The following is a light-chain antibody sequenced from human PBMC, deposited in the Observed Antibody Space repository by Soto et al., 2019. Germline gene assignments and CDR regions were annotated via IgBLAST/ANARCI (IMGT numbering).Light chain of an antibody. CDR2: DAS. CDR3: QQYDRWPVT. CDR1: QSVTTN. J-gene: IGKJ4*01. V-gene: IGKV3-15*01. Sequence: EVVITQSPATLSVSPGERVTFSCRASQSVTTNLAWYQHKPGQSPRLLISDASTGASGIPPRFSGSGSGTEFTLTIDRLQSADFAVYYCQQYDRWPVTLGGGTKVDIK.